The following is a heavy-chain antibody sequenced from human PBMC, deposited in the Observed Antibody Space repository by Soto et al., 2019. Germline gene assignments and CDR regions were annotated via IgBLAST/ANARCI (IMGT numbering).Heavy chain of an antibody. CDR2: INAGNGNT. V-gene: IGHV1-3*01. CDR1: GYTFTNFG. J-gene: IGHJ4*02. CDR3: ARDLGGWTDY. Sequence: GASVKVSCKASGYTFTNFGISWVRQAPGQRLEWMGWINAGNGNTKYSQKFQGRVTITSDTSASTDYMELSSLRSEDTAVYYCARDLGGWTDYWGQGTLVTVSS. D-gene: IGHD6-19*01.